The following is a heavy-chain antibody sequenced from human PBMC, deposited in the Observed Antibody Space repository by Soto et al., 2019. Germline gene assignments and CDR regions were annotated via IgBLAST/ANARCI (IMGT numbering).Heavy chain of an antibody. CDR3: ATAPSTTTMWHYYFAS. D-gene: IGHD1-1*01. CDR1: GFTFTSYA. Sequence: GGSLRLSCAASGFTFTSYALSWVRQAPGKGLEWVSVISGTGRSTYYAESVKGRFTISRDNSMNTLYLQMNSLRAEDTAVYYCATAPSTTTMWHYYFASWDQGTPVTASS. J-gene: IGHJ4*02. V-gene: IGHV3-23*01. CDR2: ISGTGRST.